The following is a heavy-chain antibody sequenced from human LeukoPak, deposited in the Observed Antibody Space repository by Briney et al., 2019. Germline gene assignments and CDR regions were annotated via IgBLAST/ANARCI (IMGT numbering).Heavy chain of an antibody. CDR3: ASPFCTSCYPDAFDI. CDR1: GFTFSDYY. Sequence: GGSLRLSCAASGFTFSDYYMSWIRQAPGKGLEWVSYISSSGSTIYYADSVKGRFTISGDKAKNSLYLQMNSLRAEDTAVYYCASPFCTSCYPDAFDIWGQGTMVTVSS. J-gene: IGHJ3*02. CDR2: ISSSGSTI. V-gene: IGHV3-11*01. D-gene: IGHD2-2*01.